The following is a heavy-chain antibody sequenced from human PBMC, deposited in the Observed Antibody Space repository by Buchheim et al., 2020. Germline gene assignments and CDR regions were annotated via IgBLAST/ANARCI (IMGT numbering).Heavy chain of an antibody. J-gene: IGHJ5*02. CDR2: PNPENGET. V-gene: IGHV1-8*01. D-gene: IGHD3-22*01. CDR3: ARRTSVVGATFDL. Sequence: QVQLVQSGAEVKKSGASVKVSCKAFGYSFNSYEIIWVRQANGQGLEWMASPNPENGETAYAQKFLGRVTMTRDASTTTAFMELSSLTFQDAAVYYCARRTSVVGATFDLWGQGTL. CDR1: GYSFNSYE.